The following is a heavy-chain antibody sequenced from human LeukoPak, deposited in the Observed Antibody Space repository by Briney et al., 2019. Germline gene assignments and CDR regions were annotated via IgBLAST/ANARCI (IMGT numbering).Heavy chain of an antibody. D-gene: IGHD2-8*01. CDR1: GGSISSYY. J-gene: IGHJ6*02. CDR2: IYYSGGT. Sequence: SETLSLTCTVSGGSISSYYWSWIRQPPGQVLEWIGYIYYSGGTTYNPSLKSRVTISVDTSKKQFSLKLTSVTAADTAVYYCARIMDTAWGMDVWGQGTTVTVSS. V-gene: IGHV4-59*01. CDR3: ARIMDTAWGMDV.